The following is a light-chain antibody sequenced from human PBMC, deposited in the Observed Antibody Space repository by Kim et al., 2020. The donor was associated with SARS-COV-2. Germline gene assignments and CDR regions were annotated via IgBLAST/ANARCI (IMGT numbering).Light chain of an antibody. CDR3: SSYSSTTTWV. V-gene: IGLV2-14*01. Sequence: QSVLTQFASVSGSPGQSITISCTGTSSDVGGYKYVSWYQQQPGKAPKLIVYEVSIRPSGVSNRFSGSKSGNTASLTISGLQAEDEADYYCSSYSSTTTWVFGGGTQVTVL. CDR2: EVS. CDR1: SSDVGGYKY. J-gene: IGLJ2*01.